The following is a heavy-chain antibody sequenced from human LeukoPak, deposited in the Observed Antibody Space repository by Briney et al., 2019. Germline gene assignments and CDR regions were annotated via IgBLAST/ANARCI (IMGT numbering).Heavy chain of an antibody. D-gene: IGHD3-10*01. CDR1: GGFISSRSYY. Sequence: SETQSLTCTVSGGFISSRSYYWVWIRQPPGKGLEWIGSIYYSGSTYYNPSLKSRVTISEDTSKNQFSLKLNSVTAADTAVYYCARHAYGSGSPNWFDPWGQGTLVTVSS. CDR3: ARHAYGSGSPNWFDP. J-gene: IGHJ5*02. CDR2: IYYSGST. V-gene: IGHV4-39*01.